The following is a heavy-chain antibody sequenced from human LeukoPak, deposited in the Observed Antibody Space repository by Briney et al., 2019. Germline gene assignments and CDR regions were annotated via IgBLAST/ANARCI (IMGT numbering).Heavy chain of an antibody. CDR3: ARDLPWFDP. Sequence: KPSETLSLTCTVSGGSISNVGYYWSWIRQHSGKGPEWIGYIYYSGSTYHNPSLKSRVTISVDTSKNQFSLRLSSVTAADTAVYYCARDLPWFDPWGQGTLVTVSS. V-gene: IGHV4-31*03. J-gene: IGHJ5*02. CDR1: GGSISNVGYY. CDR2: IYYSGST.